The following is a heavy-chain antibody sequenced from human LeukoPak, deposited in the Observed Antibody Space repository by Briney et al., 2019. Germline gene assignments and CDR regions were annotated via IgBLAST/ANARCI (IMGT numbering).Heavy chain of an antibody. D-gene: IGHD3-3*01. J-gene: IGHJ4*02. V-gene: IGHV3-30*04. CDR1: GFTFSSYA. Sequence: GGSLRHSCAASGFTFSSYAMHWVRQAPGKGLEWVAVISYDGSNKYYADSVKGRFTISRDNSKNTLYLQMNSLRAEDTAVYYCASDGGAITIFGPQRDYFDYWGQGTLVTVSS. CDR2: ISYDGSNK. CDR3: ASDGGAITIFGPQRDYFDY.